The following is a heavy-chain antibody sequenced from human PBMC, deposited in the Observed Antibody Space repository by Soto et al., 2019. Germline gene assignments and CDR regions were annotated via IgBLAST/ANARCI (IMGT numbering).Heavy chain of an antibody. J-gene: IGHJ4*02. V-gene: IGHV4-4*02. CDR1: GGSISSSNW. CDR3: VRVAVAGTRVDD. D-gene: IGHD6-19*01. CDR2: IYHSGST. Sequence: QVQLQESGPGLVKPSGTLSLTCAGSGGSISSSNWWSWVRHPPGKGLEWIADIYHSGSTNYNPSLTRRVTISVDKSKNEFSLKLSAVPAADTAVYYCVRVAVAGTRVDDWGQGTLGTVSS.